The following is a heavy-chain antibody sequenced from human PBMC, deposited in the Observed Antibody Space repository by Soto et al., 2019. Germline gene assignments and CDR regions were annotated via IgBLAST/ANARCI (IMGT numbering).Heavy chain of an antibody. CDR2: IIPVFGAT. D-gene: IGHD3-9*01. V-gene: IGHV1-69*01. CDR1: GGTFNRFA. Sequence: QVQLVQSGAEVKKPASSVIVSCKASGGTFNRFAFSWVRQAPAQGLEWMGGIIPVFGATTYAQNFQDRVSITADAPTSSAYMELSSLRSEDTAVYYCAGSPEWSYALSQLVSTTFGFFWGPGTLVTVSP. CDR3: AGSPEWSYALSQLVSTTFGFF. J-gene: IGHJ4*02.